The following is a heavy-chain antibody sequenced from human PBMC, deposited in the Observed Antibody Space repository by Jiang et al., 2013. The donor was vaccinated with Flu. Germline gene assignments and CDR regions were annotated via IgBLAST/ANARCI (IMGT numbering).Heavy chain of an antibody. D-gene: IGHD1-26*01. Sequence: PGLVKPSQTLSLTCSVSGGSISSGAYYWSWIRQHPGKGLEWIGYIFYSGSTYYSPSLKSRVSISVDTSKNHFSLKLSSVTAADTAVYYCARALQVELPRFDYWGQGTLVTVSS. CDR2: IFYSGST. J-gene: IGHJ4*02. CDR1: GGSISSGAYY. V-gene: IGHV4-31*03. CDR3: ARALQVELPRFDY.